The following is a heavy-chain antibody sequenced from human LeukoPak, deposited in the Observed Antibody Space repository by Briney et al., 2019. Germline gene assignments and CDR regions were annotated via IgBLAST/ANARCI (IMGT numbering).Heavy chain of an antibody. CDR2: INTNTGNP. V-gene: IGHV7-4-1*02. Sequence: ASVKVSCKASGYTFTSYAMNWVRQAPGQGLEWMGWINTNTGNPTYAQGFTGRFVFSLDTSVSTAYLQISSLKVEDTAVYYCAREIGGTRDIVVVPAAPAVNWFDPWGQGTLVTVSS. CDR3: AREIGGTRDIVVVPAAPAVNWFDP. D-gene: IGHD2-2*01. J-gene: IGHJ5*02. CDR1: GYTFTSYA.